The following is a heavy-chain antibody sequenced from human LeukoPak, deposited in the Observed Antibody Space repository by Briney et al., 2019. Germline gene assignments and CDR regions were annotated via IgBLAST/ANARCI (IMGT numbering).Heavy chain of an antibody. CDR2: ISGSGGST. CDR1: GFTFSSYA. V-gene: IGHV3-23*01. J-gene: IGHJ4*02. D-gene: IGHD3-3*01. CDR3: AKGGYSELEWLFDY. Sequence: PGGSLRLSCAASGFTFSSYAMSWVRQAPGKGLEWVSAISGSGGSTYYADSVKGRFTISRDNSKNTLYLQMNGLRAEDTAVYYCAKGGYSELEWLFDYWGQGTLVTVSS.